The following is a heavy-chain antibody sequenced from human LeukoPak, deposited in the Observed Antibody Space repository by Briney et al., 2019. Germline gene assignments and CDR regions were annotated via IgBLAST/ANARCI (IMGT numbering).Heavy chain of an antibody. V-gene: IGHV3-48*03. Sequence: GGSLRLSCAASGFTFSSYEMNWVRQAPGKGLEWVSYISSSGSTIYYADSVKGRFTISRDNAKNSLYLQMNSLRAEDTAVYYCARDEYSSSRVCDYWGQGTLVTVSS. D-gene: IGHD6-6*01. CDR2: ISSSGSTI. J-gene: IGHJ4*02. CDR1: GFTFSSYE. CDR3: ARDEYSSSRVCDY.